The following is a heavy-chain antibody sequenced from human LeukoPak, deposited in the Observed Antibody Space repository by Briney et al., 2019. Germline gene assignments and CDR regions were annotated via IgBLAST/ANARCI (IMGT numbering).Heavy chain of an antibody. Sequence: ASVKVSCKASGYTFTSYDINWVRQATGQGLEWMGWMNPNSGNTGYAQKFQGRVTMTRNTSISTAYMELSSLRSEDTAVYYCASSRANNYYGSGSHRALDYWGQGTLVIVSS. CDR3: ASSRANNYYGSGSHRALDY. CDR1: GYTFTSYD. CDR2: MNPNSGNT. D-gene: IGHD3-10*01. J-gene: IGHJ4*02. V-gene: IGHV1-8*01.